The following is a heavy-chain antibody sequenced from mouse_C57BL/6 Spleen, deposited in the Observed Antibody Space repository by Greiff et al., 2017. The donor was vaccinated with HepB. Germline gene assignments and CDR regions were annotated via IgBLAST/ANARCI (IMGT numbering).Heavy chain of an antibody. CDR2: ISDGGSYT. D-gene: IGHD2-12*01. CDR1: GFTFSSYA. Sequence: EVKLVESGGGLVKPGGSLKLSCAASGFTFSSYAMSWVRQTPEKRLEWVATISDGGSYTYYPDNVKGRFTISRDNAKNNLYLQMSHLKSEDTAMYYCAREELLRFMDYWGQGTSVTVSS. V-gene: IGHV5-4*01. J-gene: IGHJ4*01. CDR3: AREELLRFMDY.